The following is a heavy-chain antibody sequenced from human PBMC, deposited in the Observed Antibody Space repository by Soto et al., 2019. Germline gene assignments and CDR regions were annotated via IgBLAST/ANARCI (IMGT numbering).Heavy chain of an antibody. D-gene: IGHD3-3*01. V-gene: IGHV3-23*01. Sequence: AGGSLRLSCAASGFTFSSYAMSWVRQAPGKGLEWVSAISGSGGSTYYADSVKGRFTISRDNSKNTLYLQMNSLRAEDTAVYYCAKGGTIFGVVRGEYGMDVWGQGTTVTVSS. J-gene: IGHJ6*02. CDR1: GFTFSSYA. CDR3: AKGGTIFGVVRGEYGMDV. CDR2: ISGSGGST.